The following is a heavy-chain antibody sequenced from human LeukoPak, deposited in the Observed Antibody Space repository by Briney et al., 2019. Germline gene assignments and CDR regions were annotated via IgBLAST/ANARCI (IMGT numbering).Heavy chain of an antibody. CDR3: AVVFSSSYYFDY. D-gene: IGHD3-3*01. J-gene: IGHJ4*02. CDR1: GASISSSSYY. V-gene: IGHV4-39*01. Sequence: PSETLSLTCTVSGASISSSSYYWAWIRQPPGKGLEWIGSVHYSGSIYYNPSLKSRVTISVDTSKNQFSLKLSSVTAADTAVYYCAVVFSSSYYFDYWGQGTLVTVSS. CDR2: VHYSGSI.